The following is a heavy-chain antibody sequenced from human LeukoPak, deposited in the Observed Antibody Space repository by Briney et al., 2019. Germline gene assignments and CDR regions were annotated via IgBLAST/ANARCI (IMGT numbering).Heavy chain of an antibody. CDR3: ARPRCGSAYPFNY. D-gene: IGHD3-10*01. J-gene: IGHJ4*02. CDR1: GFTLSDYA. V-gene: IGHV3-30-3*01. CDR2: VSYGGSNK. Sequence: PGGSLRLSCSVSGFTLSDYAMTCFRQAPGKGLEWVALVSYGGSNKYYIDSVEGRFTISRDNSKNTLYLQMNSLRPEDTAVYYCARPRCGSAYPFNYWGQGTLVTVSS.